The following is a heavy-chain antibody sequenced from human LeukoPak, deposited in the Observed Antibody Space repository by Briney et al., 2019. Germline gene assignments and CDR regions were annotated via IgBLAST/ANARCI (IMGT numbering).Heavy chain of an antibody. CDR3: ARANGYNGYYFDY. Sequence: SETLSLTCTVSGGSISSYYWSWIRQPPGKGLEWIGYIYYSGSTNYNPSLKSRVTISVDTSKNQFSLKLSSVTAADTAVHYCARANGYNGYYFDYWGQGTLVTVSS. D-gene: IGHD5-24*01. V-gene: IGHV4-59*01. J-gene: IGHJ4*02. CDR2: IYYSGST. CDR1: GGSISSYY.